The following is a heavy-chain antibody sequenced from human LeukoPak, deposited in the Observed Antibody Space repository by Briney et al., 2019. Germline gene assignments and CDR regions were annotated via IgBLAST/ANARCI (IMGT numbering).Heavy chain of an antibody. V-gene: IGHV4-31*03. Sequence: SETLSLTCTVSGGSISSGGYYWSWIRQHPGKGLEWIGYIYYSGSTYYNPSLKSRVTISVDTSKNQFSLKLSSVTAADTAVYYCARVPRRTWQQPTTEFDPWGQGTLVTVSS. CDR1: GGSISSGGYY. J-gene: IGHJ5*02. CDR3: ARVPRRTWQQPTTEFDP. D-gene: IGHD6-13*01. CDR2: IYYSGST.